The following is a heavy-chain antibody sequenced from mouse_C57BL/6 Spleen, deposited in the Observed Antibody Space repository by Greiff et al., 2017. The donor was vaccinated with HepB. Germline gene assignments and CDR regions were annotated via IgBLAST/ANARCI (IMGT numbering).Heavy chain of an antibody. D-gene: IGHD4-1*01. CDR3: ARSNWDVVFDY. CDR2: IHPNSGST. CDR1: GYTFTSYW. J-gene: IGHJ2*01. V-gene: IGHV1-64*01. Sequence: QVQLQQSGAELVKPGASEKLSCKASGYTFTSYWMHWVKQRPGQGLEWIGMIHPNSGSTNYNEKFKSKATLTVDKSSSTAYMQLSSLTSEDSAVYYCARSNWDVVFDYWGQGTTLTVSS.